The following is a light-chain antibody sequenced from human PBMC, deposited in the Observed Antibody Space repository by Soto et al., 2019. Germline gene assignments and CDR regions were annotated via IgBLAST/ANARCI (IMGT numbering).Light chain of an antibody. CDR2: SNT. Sequence: TGTISCSGSSSNIGSHTVNWYQHLPGTAPKLLIYSNTQRPLGVPVRFSGSKSGTSASLAISGLQSEDEAEYYCAAWDDRLYVFGTGTKVTVL. V-gene: IGLV1-44*01. J-gene: IGLJ1*01. CDR1: SSNIGSHT. CDR3: AAWDDRLYV.